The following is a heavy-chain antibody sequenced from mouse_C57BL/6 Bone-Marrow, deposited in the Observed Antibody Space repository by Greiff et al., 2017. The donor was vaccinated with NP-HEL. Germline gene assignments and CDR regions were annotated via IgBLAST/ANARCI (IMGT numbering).Heavy chain of an antibody. V-gene: IGHV1-42*01. Sequence: VQLQQSGPELVKPGASVKISCKASGYSFTGYYMNWVKQSPEKSLEWIGEINPSTGGTTYNQKFKAKATLTVDKSSSTPYMQLKSLTSEDSAVYYCARWLYYFDYWGQGTTLTVSS. J-gene: IGHJ2*01. CDR1: GYSFTGYY. CDR2: INPSTGGT. D-gene: IGHD2-2*01. CDR3: ARWLYYFDY.